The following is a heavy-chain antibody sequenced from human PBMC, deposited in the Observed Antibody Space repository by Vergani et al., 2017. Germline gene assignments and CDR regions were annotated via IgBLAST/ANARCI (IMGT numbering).Heavy chain of an antibody. Sequence: QVQLVESGGGVVQPGRSLRLSCAASGFTFSSYGMHWVRQAPGKGLEWVAVIWYDESNKYYADSVKGRFTISRDNSKNTLYLQMNSLRAEDTAVYYCARQGYSSHFDYWGQGTLVTVSS. CDR2: IWYDESNK. CDR3: ARQGYSSHFDY. CDR1: GFTFSSYG. D-gene: IGHD6-19*01. J-gene: IGHJ4*02. V-gene: IGHV3-33*01.